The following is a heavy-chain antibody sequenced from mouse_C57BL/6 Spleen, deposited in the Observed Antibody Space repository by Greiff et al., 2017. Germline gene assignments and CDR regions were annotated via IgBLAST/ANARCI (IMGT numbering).Heavy chain of an antibody. D-gene: IGHD2-5*01. V-gene: IGHV1-39*01. CDR3: ATAYYSNYVAMDY. Sequence: EVQLQQSGPELVKPRASVKISCKASGYSFTDYNMNWVKQSNGKSLEWIGVINPNYGTTSYNQKFKGKATLTVDQSSSTAYMQLNSLTSEDSAVYYCATAYYSNYVAMDYWGQGTSVTVSS. J-gene: IGHJ4*01. CDR1: GYSFTDYN. CDR2: INPNYGTT.